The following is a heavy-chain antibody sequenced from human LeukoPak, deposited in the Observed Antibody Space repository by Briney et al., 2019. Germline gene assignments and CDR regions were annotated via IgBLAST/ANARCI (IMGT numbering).Heavy chain of an antibody. Sequence: ASVKVSCKASGYTFTSYYMHWVRQAPGQGLEWMGTINPSGGYTSYAQKLQGRVTMTRDTSTSTVYMEMSSLRSDDTAVYYCARGASGCPVGVCSNWFDPWGQGTLVTVSS. CDR1: GYTFTSYY. CDR3: ARGASGCPVGVCSNWFDP. J-gene: IGHJ5*02. D-gene: IGHD2-8*01. CDR2: INPSGGYT. V-gene: IGHV1-46*04.